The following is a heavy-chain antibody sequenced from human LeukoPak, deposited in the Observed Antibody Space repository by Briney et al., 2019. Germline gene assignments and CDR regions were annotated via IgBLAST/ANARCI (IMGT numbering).Heavy chain of an antibody. V-gene: IGHV4-38-2*02. CDR1: GYSISSGYY. J-gene: IGHJ5*02. D-gene: IGHD6-13*01. CDR3: ARDDSSSWYNYNWFDP. CDR2: IYHSGST. Sequence: PSETLSLTCTVSGYSISSGYYWGWIRQPPGKGLEWIGSIYHSGSTYYNPSLKSRVTISVDTSKNQFSLKLSSVTAADTAVYYCARDDSSSWYNYNWFDPWGQGTLVTVSS.